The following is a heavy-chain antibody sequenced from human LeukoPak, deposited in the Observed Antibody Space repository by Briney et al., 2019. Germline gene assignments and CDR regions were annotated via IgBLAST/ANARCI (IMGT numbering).Heavy chain of an antibody. V-gene: IGHV2-5*02. CDR3: AHRQGYYGSFDY. D-gene: IGHD3-22*01. CDR1: GFSLSTSGVG. CDR2: IYWDDDK. J-gene: IGHJ4*02. Sequence: SGPALVKPTQTLTLTCTFSGFSLSTSGVGVGWIRQPPGKALEWLALIYWDDDKRCSPSLNSRLTITKDTSKNQVVLTMTNMDSVDTATYYCAHRQGYYGSFDYWGQGTLVTVSS.